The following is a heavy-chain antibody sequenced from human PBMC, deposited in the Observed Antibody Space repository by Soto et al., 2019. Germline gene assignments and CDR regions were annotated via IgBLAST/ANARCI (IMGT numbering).Heavy chain of an antibody. V-gene: IGHV1-8*01. D-gene: IGHD6-13*01. CDR2: MNPNSGNT. CDR3: ACERSPDGTGWFDP. CDR1: GYTFTSYD. J-gene: IGHJ5*02. Sequence: DSVKVSCKASGYTFTSYDINWVRQATGQGLEWMGWMNPNSGNTGYAQKFQGRVTMTRNTSISTAYMELSSLRSEDTAVYYCACERSPDGTGWFDPWAQGNLVNVS.